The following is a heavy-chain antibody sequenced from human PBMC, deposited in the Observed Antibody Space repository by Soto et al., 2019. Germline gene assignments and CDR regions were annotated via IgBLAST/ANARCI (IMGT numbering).Heavy chain of an antibody. CDR1: GGSISSGGYY. CDR2: IYYSGST. V-gene: IGHV4-31*03. Sequence: SETLSLTCTVSGGSISSGGYYWSWIRRHPGKGLEWIGYIYYSGSTYYNPSLKSRVTISVDTSKNQFSLKLSSVTAADTAVYYCARERFQVRFPSPYGDYAAGWFDPWGQGTLVTVSS. D-gene: IGHD4-17*01. CDR3: ARERFQVRFPSPYGDYAAGWFDP. J-gene: IGHJ5*02.